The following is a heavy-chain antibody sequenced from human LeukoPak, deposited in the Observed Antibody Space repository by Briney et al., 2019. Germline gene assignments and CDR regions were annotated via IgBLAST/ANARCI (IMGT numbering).Heavy chain of an antibody. CDR3: ATVRDTAMATGTIPFDY. D-gene: IGHD5-18*01. V-gene: IGHV1-24*01. J-gene: IGHJ4*02. Sequence: EASVKVSCKVSGYTLTELSMHWVRQAPGKGLEWMGGFDPEDGETIYAQKFQGRVTMTEDTSTDTAYMELSSLRSEDTAVYYCATVRDTAMATGTIPFDYWGQGTLVTISS. CDR1: GYTLTELS. CDR2: FDPEDGET.